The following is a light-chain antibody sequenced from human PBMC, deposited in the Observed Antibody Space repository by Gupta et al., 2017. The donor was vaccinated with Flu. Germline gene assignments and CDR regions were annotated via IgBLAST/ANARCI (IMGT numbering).Light chain of an antibody. Sequence: ENVTRSGGASHSVTSDYIAWYQQKPGLAPRLLTHNTAIRASGIPDRFSGRRSWTHFTLTISRLEPEDFAGYFCRQHVTSRGTFGRGTKLEIK. CDR1: HSVTSDY. CDR2: NTA. J-gene: IGKJ2*01. V-gene: IGKV3D-20*01. CDR3: RQHVTSRGT.